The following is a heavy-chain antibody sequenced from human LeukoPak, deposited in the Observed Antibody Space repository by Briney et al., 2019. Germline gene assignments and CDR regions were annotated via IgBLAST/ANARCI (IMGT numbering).Heavy chain of an antibody. Sequence: GESLKISCKGSGYSFSSYWIAWVRQMPGRGLEWLGIIFPGDSDTRYSPSFQGQVTISADKSINTAYLQWRSLRASDTAMYYCARQPGSGAWGQGTLVTVSS. D-gene: IGHD1-14*01. J-gene: IGHJ5*02. CDR2: IFPGDSDT. V-gene: IGHV5-51*01. CDR3: ARQPGSGA. CDR1: GYSFSSYW.